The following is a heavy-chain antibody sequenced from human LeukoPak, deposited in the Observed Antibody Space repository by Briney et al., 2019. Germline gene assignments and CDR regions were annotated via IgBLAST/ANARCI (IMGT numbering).Heavy chain of an antibody. Sequence: SVTVSCKASGGTFSSYAISWVRQAPGQGLEWMGGIIPIFGTANYAQKFQGRVTITADESTSTAYMELSSLRSEDTAVYYCASIGYCSGGSCYSYYFDYWGQGSLVTVSS. V-gene: IGHV1-69*01. CDR1: GGTFSSYA. J-gene: IGHJ4*01. CDR3: ASIGYCSGGSCYSYYFDY. CDR2: IIPIFGTA. D-gene: IGHD2-15*01.